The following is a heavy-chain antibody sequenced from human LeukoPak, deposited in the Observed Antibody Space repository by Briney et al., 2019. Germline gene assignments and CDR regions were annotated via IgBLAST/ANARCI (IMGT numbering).Heavy chain of an antibody. CDR3: ARGLRYNCNPESPLSYYYYMDV. V-gene: IGHV4-34*01. CDR2: INHSGST. CDR1: GVSFSGYY. J-gene: IGHJ6*03. D-gene: IGHD1-20*01. Sequence: PSETLCLTCAVYGVSFSGYYWSWIRQPPGKGLEWIGEINHSGSTNYNPSLKSRVTISVDTSKNQFSLKLSSVTAADTAVYYCARGLRYNCNPESPLSYYYYMDVWGKGTTVTVSS.